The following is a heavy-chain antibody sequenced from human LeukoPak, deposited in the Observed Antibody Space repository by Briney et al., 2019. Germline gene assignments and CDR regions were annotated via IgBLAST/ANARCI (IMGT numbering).Heavy chain of an antibody. D-gene: IGHD1-14*01. Sequence: SETLSLTCTVSGGSISSSSYYWGWIRQPPGKGLEWIGSIYHTASTYYNPSLKSRVTISVDTSKNQFSLKLSSVTAADTAVYYCARGTGWFDPWGQGTLVTVSS. CDR2: IYHTAST. J-gene: IGHJ5*02. CDR1: GGSISSSSYY. V-gene: IGHV4-39*07. CDR3: ARGTGWFDP.